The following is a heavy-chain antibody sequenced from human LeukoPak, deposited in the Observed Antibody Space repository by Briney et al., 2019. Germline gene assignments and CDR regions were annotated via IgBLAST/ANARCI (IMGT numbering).Heavy chain of an antibody. D-gene: IGHD2-2*01. CDR3: AKNAIPGYFDY. J-gene: IGHJ4*02. CDR2: ISGSGGST. CDR1: GFTFSSYA. Sequence: GGSLRLSCAASGFTFSSYAMSWVRQAPGKGLEWVSAISGSGGSTYYADSVKGRFTISRDNSKNTLYLQMNGLRAEVAAVYYCAKNAIPGYFDYWGQGTLVTVSS. V-gene: IGHV3-23*01.